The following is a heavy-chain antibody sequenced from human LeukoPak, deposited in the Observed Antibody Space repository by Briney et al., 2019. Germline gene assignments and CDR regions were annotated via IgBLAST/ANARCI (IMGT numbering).Heavy chain of an antibody. CDR2: ISYDGSNK. CDR3: ARDSYDRSAAKIGFDI. Sequence: GGSLRLSCAASGFTFSSYGMHWVRQAPGKGLEWVAVISYDGSNKYYADSVKGRFTISRDNSKNTLYVQMSSLRAEDTAMYYCARDSYDRSAAKIGFDIWGQGTMVTVSS. J-gene: IGHJ3*02. CDR1: GFTFSSYG. D-gene: IGHD3-22*01. V-gene: IGHV3-30*03.